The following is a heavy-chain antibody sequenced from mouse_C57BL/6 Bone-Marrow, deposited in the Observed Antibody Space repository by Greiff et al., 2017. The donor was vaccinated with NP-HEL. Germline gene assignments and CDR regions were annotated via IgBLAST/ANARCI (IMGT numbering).Heavy chain of an antibody. V-gene: IGHV5-16*01. D-gene: IGHD2-4*01. J-gene: IGHJ4*01. CDR2: INYDGSST. CDR1: GFTFSDYY. Sequence: EVMLVESEGGLVQPGSSMKLSCTASGFTFSDYYMAWVRQVPEKGLEWVANINYDGSSTYYLDSLQSRFIISRDNAKNILDLQMSSLKSEDTATYYCAREWGLRRRTYAMDYWGQGTSVTVSS. CDR3: AREWGLRRRTYAMDY.